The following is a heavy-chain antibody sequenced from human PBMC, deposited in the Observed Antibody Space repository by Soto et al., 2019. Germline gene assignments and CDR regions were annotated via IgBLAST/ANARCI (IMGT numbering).Heavy chain of an antibody. V-gene: IGHV1-58*01. CDR3: AAATLGYCSSTSCYVGYYYYYGMDV. Sequence: SVKVSCKASGFTFTSSAVQWVRQARGQRLEWIGWIVVGSGNTNYAQKFQERVTITRDMSTSTAYMELSSLRSEDTAVYYCAAATLGYCSSTSCYVGYYYYYGMDVWGQGTTVTVSS. D-gene: IGHD2-2*01. CDR1: GFTFTSSA. CDR2: IVVGSGNT. J-gene: IGHJ6*02.